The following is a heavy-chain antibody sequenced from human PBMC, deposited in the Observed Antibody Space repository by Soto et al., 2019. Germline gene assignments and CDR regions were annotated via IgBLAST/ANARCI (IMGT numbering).Heavy chain of an antibody. Sequence: VSGPTLVNPTQTLTLTCTFSGFSLSTSGMCVSWIRQPPGKALEWLALIDWDDDKYYSTSLKTRLTISKDTSKNQVVLTMTNMDPVDTATYYCARIKAGYCSGGSCYQTYYYYGMDVWGQGTTVTVSS. CDR1: GFSLSTSGMC. D-gene: IGHD2-15*01. J-gene: IGHJ6*02. CDR3: ARIKAGYCSGGSCYQTYYYYGMDV. CDR2: IDWDDDK. V-gene: IGHV2-70*01.